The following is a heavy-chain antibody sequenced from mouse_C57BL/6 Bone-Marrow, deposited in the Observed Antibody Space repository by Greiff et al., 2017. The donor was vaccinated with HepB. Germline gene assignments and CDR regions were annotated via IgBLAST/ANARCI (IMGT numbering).Heavy chain of an antibody. CDR2: ISGGGGNT. CDR3: ARHDDYIYFDY. D-gene: IGHD2-4*01. J-gene: IGHJ2*01. CDR1: GFTFSSYT. V-gene: IGHV5-9*01. Sequence: EVQVVESGGGLVKPGGSLKLSCAASGFTFSSYTMSWVRQTPEKRLEWVATISGGGGNTYYPDSVKGRFTISRDNAKNTLYLQMSSLRSEDTALYYCARHDDYIYFDYWGQGTTLTVSS.